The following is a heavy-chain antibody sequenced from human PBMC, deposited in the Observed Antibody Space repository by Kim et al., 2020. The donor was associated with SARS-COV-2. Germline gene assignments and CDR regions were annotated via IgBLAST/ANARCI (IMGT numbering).Heavy chain of an antibody. Sequence: GGSLRLSCAASGFTVSSNYMNWVRQAPGKGLEWVSVVYSGGSTNYADYAKGRFTISRDNSKNTMSLQMNSMRSEDTAEYYFAKDRRVGTAFSCYYYYGM. CDR1: GFTVSSNY. CDR3: AKDRRVGTAFSCYYYYGM. J-gene: IGHJ6*01. V-gene: IGHV3-66*01. D-gene: IGHD5-12*01. CDR2: VYSGGST.